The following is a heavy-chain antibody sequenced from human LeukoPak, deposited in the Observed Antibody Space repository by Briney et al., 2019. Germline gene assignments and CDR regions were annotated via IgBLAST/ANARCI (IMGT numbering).Heavy chain of an antibody. Sequence: GGSLRLSCAGSGFTFSDHYMDWVRQAPGKGLEWVGRTRDKANSYTTEYAASVKGRFTISRDDSKNSLFLQMNSLKTEDTAVYYCARAGSQGNYQYVMDVWGQGTTVTVSS. CDR3: ARAGSQGNYQYVMDV. D-gene: IGHD3-10*01. CDR1: GFTFSDHY. V-gene: IGHV3-72*01. J-gene: IGHJ6*02. CDR2: TRDKANSYTT.